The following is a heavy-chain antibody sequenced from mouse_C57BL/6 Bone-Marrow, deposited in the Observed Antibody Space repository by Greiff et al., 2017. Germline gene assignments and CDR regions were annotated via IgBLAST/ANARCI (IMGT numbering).Heavy chain of an antibody. J-gene: IGHJ4*01. CDR3: ARRGTTVVARAMDY. V-gene: IGHV5-6*01. Sequence: EVQGVESGGDLVKPGGSLKLSCAASGFTFSSYGMSWVRQTPDKRLEWVATISSGGSYTYYPDSVKGRFTISRDNAKNTLYRQMSSLKSEDTAMYYCARRGTTVVARAMDYWGQGTSVTVSS. CDR1: GFTFSSYG. CDR2: ISSGGSYT. D-gene: IGHD1-1*01.